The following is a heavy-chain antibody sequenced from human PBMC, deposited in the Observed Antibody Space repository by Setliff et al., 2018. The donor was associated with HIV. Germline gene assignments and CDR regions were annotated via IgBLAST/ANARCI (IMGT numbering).Heavy chain of an antibody. CDR2: MNPNSGNT. CDR1: GYTFTSYG. D-gene: IGHD1-26*01. V-gene: IGHV1-8*03. Sequence: GASVKVSCKASGYTFTSYGISWVRQAPGQGLGWMGWMNPNSGNTGYAQKFQGRVTITRNTSISTAYMELSSLRSEDTALYYCTKDISNIVGATTNYFQYWGQGTLVTVSS. J-gene: IGHJ4*02. CDR3: TKDISNIVGATTNYFQY.